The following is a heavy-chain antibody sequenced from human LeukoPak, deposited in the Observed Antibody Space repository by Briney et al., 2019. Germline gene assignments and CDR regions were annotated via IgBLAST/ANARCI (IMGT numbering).Heavy chain of an antibody. Sequence: ASVKVSCKASGYTFTSYYMHWVRQAPGQGLEWMGIINPSGGSTSYAQKFQGRVTMTTDTSTSTAYMELRSLRSDDTAVYYCARDLILTYYDFWSGYSGWFDPWGQGTLVTVSS. CDR1: GYTFTSYY. CDR2: INPSGGST. CDR3: ARDLILTYYDFWSGYSGWFDP. D-gene: IGHD3-3*01. J-gene: IGHJ5*02. V-gene: IGHV1-46*01.